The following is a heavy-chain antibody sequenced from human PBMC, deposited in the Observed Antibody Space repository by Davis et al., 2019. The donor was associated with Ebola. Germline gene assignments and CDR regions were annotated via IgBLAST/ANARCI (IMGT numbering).Heavy chain of an antibody. CDR1: GYSFTNYG. CDR3: ARAITMIVVVSYFDY. CDR2: ISAYNGNT. J-gene: IGHJ4*02. D-gene: IGHD3-22*01. Sequence: ASVKVSCKASGYSFTNYGINWVRQAPGQGLEWMGWISAYNGNTNYAQKLQGRVTMTTDTSTSTAYMELRSLRSDDTAVYYCARAITMIVVVSYFDYWGQGTLVTVSS. V-gene: IGHV1-18*01.